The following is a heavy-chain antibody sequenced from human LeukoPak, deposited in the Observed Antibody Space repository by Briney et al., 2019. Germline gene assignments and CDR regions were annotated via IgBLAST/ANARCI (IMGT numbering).Heavy chain of an antibody. CDR1: GFTFTSYA. V-gene: IGHV1-3*01. J-gene: IGHJ4*02. Sequence: GGSLRLSCAAPGFTFTSYAMHWVRQAPGQRLEWMGWINAGNGNTKYSQKFQGRVTITRDTSASTAYMELSSLRSEDTAVYYCARDYDYVWGSLDYWGQGTLVTVSS. CDR3: ARDYDYVWGSLDY. D-gene: IGHD3-16*01. CDR2: INAGNGNT.